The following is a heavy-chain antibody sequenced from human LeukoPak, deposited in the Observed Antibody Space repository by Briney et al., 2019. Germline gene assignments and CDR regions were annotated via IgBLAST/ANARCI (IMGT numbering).Heavy chain of an antibody. V-gene: IGHV3-7*01. CDR1: GFTFSSYW. D-gene: IGHD1-14*01. J-gene: IGHJ4*02. CDR2: IKQDGSEK. CDR3: ARGLYNRNY. Sequence: PGGSVRLSCAASGFTFSSYWMSWVRQAPGKGLESVANIKQDGSEKYYVDSVKGRFTVSRDNAKNSLYLQMNSLRAEDTAVYYCARGLYNRNYWGQGTLVTVSS.